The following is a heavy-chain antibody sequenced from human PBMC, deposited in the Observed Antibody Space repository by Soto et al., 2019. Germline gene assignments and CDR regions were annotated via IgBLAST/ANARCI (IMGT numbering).Heavy chain of an antibody. Sequence: SETLSLTCTVSGGSISSYYWSWIRQPPGKGLEWIGYIYYSGSTNYNPSLKSRVTISVDTSKNQFSLKLSSVTAADTAVYYCATSAPNFYFLTGYYINYMHVWSKGTTVTVSS. J-gene: IGHJ6*03. CDR2: IYYSGST. V-gene: IGHV4-59*01. D-gene: IGHD3-9*01. CDR3: ATSAPNFYFLTGYYINYMHV. CDR1: GGSISSYY.